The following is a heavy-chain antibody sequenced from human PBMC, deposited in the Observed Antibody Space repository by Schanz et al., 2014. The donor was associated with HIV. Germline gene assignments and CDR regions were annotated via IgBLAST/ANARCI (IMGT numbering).Heavy chain of an antibody. V-gene: IGHV3-23*04. Sequence: QMVESGGGVVQPGTSLRLSCVVSGFTFTTKGMHWVRLAPGKGLEWVAAISGSGVSTYYADSVRGRFTISRDNSKNTVYLQMNSLRAGDTAVYYCARAPSDFWMAYFDYWGQGTLVTVSS. J-gene: IGHJ4*02. CDR3: ARAPSDFWMAYFDY. CDR2: ISGSGVST. CDR1: GFTFTTKG. D-gene: IGHD3-3*01.